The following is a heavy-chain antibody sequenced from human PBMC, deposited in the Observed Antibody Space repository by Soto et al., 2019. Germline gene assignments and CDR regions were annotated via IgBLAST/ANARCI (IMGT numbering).Heavy chain of an antibody. CDR3: ARVRFGEWGYAMDV. CDR2: ISSSGSSI. Sequence: QVQLLESGGGLVKPGGSLRLSCAASGLTFSDCYMNWIRQAPGKGLEWVSYISSSGSSINYAGSVKGRFTISRDNAKNSLYLQMNRLRAEDTTMYYCARVRFGEWGYAMDVWGQGTTVTVSS. V-gene: IGHV3-11*01. CDR1: GLTFSDCY. D-gene: IGHD3-10*01. J-gene: IGHJ6*02.